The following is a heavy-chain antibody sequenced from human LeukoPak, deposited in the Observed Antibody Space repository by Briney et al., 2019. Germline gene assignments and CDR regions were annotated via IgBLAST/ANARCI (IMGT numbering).Heavy chain of an antibody. Sequence: GGSLRLSCVASGFTFSRYWMRWVRQAPGKGLVWVSRIQTDGSSTNYADSVKGRFTISRDDAKNTLYLQMNSLRAEDTAVYYCARDMFDWLFEDLEIGVSFDYWGQGTLVTVSS. D-gene: IGHD3-9*01. J-gene: IGHJ4*02. CDR2: IQTDGSST. V-gene: IGHV3-74*01. CDR3: ARDMFDWLFEDLEIGVSFDY. CDR1: GFTFSRYW.